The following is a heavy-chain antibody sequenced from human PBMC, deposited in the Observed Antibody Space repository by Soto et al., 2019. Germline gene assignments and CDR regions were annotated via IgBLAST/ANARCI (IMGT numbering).Heavy chain of an antibody. J-gene: IGHJ4*02. V-gene: IGHV4-34*01. CDR3: ARDVSGTPNADFDY. CDR2: INHSGST. CDR1: GGSFSGYY. Sequence: LSLTCAVYGGSFSGYYWSWIRQPPGKGLEWIGEINHSGSTNYNPSLKSRVTISVDTPKNQFSLKLSSVTAADTAVYYCARDVSGTPNADFDYWGQGTLVTVSS. D-gene: IGHD1-1*01.